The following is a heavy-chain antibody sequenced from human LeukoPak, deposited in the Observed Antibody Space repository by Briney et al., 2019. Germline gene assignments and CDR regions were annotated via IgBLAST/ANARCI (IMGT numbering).Heavy chain of an antibody. CDR2: ISGSGGST. CDR1: GFTFSSYA. V-gene: IGHV3-23*01. J-gene: IGHJ6*02. D-gene: IGHD5-12*01. Sequence: PGGSLRLSCAASGFTFSSYAMSWVRQAPGKGLEWVSAISGSGGSTYYADSVKGRFTISRDNSKNTLYLQMNSLRAEDTAVHYCAKCVWLRFRVFYGMDVWGQGTTVTVSS. CDR3: AKCVWLRFRVFYGMDV.